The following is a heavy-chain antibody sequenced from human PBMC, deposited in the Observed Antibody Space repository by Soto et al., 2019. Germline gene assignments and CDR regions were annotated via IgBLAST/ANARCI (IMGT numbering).Heavy chain of an antibody. J-gene: IGHJ4*02. D-gene: IGHD1-7*01. V-gene: IGHV3-33*01. Sequence: QVQLVESGGGVVQPGRSLRLSCAASGFTFSTSGMHWVRQAPGKGLEWVAVIWYDGSYKYNTDSVKGRFTISRDNSKNTLYLQMSSLRAEDTAVYHCARGKWNSGYFDFWGQGILVTVSS. CDR2: IWYDGSYK. CDR1: GFTFSTSG. CDR3: ARGKWNSGYFDF.